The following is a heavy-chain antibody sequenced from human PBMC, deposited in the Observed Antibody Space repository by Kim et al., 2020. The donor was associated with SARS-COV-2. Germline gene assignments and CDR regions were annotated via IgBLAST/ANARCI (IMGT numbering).Heavy chain of an antibody. D-gene: IGHD1-26*01. J-gene: IGHJ3*02. CDR2: INSDGSST. V-gene: IGHV3-74*01. CDR1: GFTFSSYW. Sequence: GGSLRLSCAASGFTFSSYWMHWVRQAPGKVLVWVSRINSDGSSTSYADSVKGRFTISRDNAKNTLYLQMNSLGAEDTAVYYCARDRGGSYLDAFDIWGQGTMVTVSS. CDR3: ARDRGGSYLDAFDI.